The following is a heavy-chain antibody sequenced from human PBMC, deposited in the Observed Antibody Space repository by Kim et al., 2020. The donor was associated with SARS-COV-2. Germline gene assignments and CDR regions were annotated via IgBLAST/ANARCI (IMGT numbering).Heavy chain of an antibody. V-gene: IGHV1-2*06. D-gene: IGHD3-16*01. Sequence: ASVKVSCKASGYTFTDYFVHWVRQAPGQGLEWMGRINPGSGGTDYAQNFQDRVTMTRDTSITTAYMDLSRLRSDDTAVYYCARGGMGWTSPDFDYWGQGTLVTVSS. J-gene: IGHJ4*02. CDR3: ARGGMGWTSPDFDY. CDR1: GYTFTDYF. CDR2: INPGSGGT.